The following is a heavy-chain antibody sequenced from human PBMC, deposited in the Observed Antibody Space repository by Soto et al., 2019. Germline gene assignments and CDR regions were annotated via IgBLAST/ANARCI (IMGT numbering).Heavy chain of an antibody. V-gene: IGHV4-31*03. CDR1: GGSISSGGYY. CDR3: ARDRTTNKGFYYYGMDV. D-gene: IGHD1-1*01. J-gene: IGHJ6*02. CDR2: IYYSGST. Sequence: PSETLSLTCTVSGGSISSGGYYWSWIRQHPGKGLEWIGYIYYSGSTYYNPSLKSRVTISVDTSKNQFSLKLSSVTAADTAVYYCARDRTTNKGFYYYGMDVWGQGTTVTAP.